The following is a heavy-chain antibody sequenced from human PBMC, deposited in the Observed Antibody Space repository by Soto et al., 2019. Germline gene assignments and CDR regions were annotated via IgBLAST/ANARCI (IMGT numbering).Heavy chain of an antibody. CDR3: ASLVDSRGYYGMDV. CDR1: GGSFSGYY. J-gene: IGHJ6*02. CDR2: INHSGST. D-gene: IGHD2-21*01. Sequence: KASETLSLTCAVYGGSFSGYYWSWIRQPPGKGLEWIGEINHSGSTNYNPSLKSRVTISVDTSKNQFSLKLSSVTAADTAVYYCASLVDSRGYYGMDVWGQGTTVTVS. V-gene: IGHV4-34*01.